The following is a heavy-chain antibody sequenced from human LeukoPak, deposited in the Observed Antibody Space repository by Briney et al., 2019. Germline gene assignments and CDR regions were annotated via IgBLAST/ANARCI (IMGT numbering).Heavy chain of an antibody. Sequence: GGSLRLSCAGSGFTFSSYAMSWVRQAPGKGLEWISGLSGSGSSTYYADSLKGRFTISRDNSKNTLYLQINSLRAEDTAVYYCARDERLLMVFAHDYWGQGTLVTVSS. D-gene: IGHD2-8*01. V-gene: IGHV3-23*01. J-gene: IGHJ4*02. CDR2: LSGSGSST. CDR3: ARDERLLMVFAHDY. CDR1: GFTFSSYA.